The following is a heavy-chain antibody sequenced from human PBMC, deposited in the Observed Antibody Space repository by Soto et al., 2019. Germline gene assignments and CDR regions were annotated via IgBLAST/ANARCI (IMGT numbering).Heavy chain of an antibody. CDR3: ARDRGYDAHAYYYNAMDV. V-gene: IGHV3-21*04. CDR2: IRGFSPYT. Sequence: VGSLRLSCVASGFTFRTYTMNWVRQAPGKGLEWVSGIRGFSPYTFYAESVKGRFTISRDNAKNSLYLQMNSLGVEDTAVYYCARDRGYDAHAYYYNAMDVWCPGTTVTVSS. CDR1: GFTFRTYT. J-gene: IGHJ6*02. D-gene: IGHD2-15*01.